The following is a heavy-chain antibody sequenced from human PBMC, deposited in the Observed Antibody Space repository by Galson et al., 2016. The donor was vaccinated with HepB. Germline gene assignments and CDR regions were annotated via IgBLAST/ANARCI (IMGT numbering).Heavy chain of an antibody. J-gene: IGHJ4*02. CDR3: ARVHFDYRSPYSDY. Sequence: SLRLSCAASGFIFSNYWMAWVRQAPGKGLEWVAYLQKDGSEETYVDSVRGRFIISRDNAKNTLSLQMNSLSVQDTAVYYCARVHFDYRSPYSDYWGQGILVTVSS. CDR1: GFIFSNYW. V-gene: IGHV3-7*01. CDR2: LQKDGSEE. D-gene: IGHD2-21*01.